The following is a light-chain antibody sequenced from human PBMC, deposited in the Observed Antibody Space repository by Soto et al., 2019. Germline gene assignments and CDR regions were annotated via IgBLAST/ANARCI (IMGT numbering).Light chain of an antibody. CDR2: DVS. CDR3: GSYTTSSTLYV. V-gene: IGLV2-14*01. Sequence: QSALTQPASVSGSPGQPITISCTGTSSDVGGYNYVSWYQQHPGKAPKVMIYDVSNRPSGVSNRFSGSKSGNTASLTISGLRAEDEADYYCGSYTTSSTLYVFGTGTKVTVL. CDR1: SSDVGGYNY. J-gene: IGLJ1*01.